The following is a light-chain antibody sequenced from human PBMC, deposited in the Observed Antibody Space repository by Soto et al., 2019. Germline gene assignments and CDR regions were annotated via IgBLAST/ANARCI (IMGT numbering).Light chain of an antibody. Sequence: QMTQSPSAVSASVGDRVNITCRASQGISNYLAWFQQKPGKAPKLLVYSASTLQSGVPSRFSGSGSGPDFTLTISSLQPEDSATYFCQQLNSYPQTFGQGTRLEIK. CDR3: QQLNSYPQT. CDR1: QGISNY. V-gene: IGKV1-17*03. J-gene: IGKJ5*01. CDR2: SAS.